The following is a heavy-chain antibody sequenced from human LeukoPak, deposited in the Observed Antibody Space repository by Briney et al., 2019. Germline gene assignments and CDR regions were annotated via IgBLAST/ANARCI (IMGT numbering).Heavy chain of an antibody. CDR1: GYTFTSYG. V-gene: IGHV3-30*04. CDR3: ARGLSSRYYGSGRTYFDY. CDR2: ISYDGSNK. Sequence: SCKASGYTFTSYGISWVRQAPGKGLEWVAVISYDGSNKYYADSVKGRFTISRDNSKNTLYLQMNSLRAEDTAVYYCARGLSSRYYGSGRTYFDYWGQGTLVTVSS. D-gene: IGHD3-10*01. J-gene: IGHJ4*02.